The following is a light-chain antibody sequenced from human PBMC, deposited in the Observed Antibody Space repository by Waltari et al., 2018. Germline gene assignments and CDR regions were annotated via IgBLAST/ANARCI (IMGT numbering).Light chain of an antibody. Sequence: DIQMTQSPSSLSASVGARVTITCRASQSISYYLNWYQQKPQKAPKLLMFGASSLQSGVPSMFSGRRSGTDFTFTINNLQPEDFATYYCQQRYSSPWTFGQGTRVELK. CDR3: QQRYSSPWT. CDR1: QSISYY. V-gene: IGKV1-39*01. CDR2: GAS. J-gene: IGKJ1*01.